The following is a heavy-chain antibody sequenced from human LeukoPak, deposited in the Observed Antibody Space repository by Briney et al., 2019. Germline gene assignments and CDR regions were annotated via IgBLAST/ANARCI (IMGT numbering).Heavy chain of an antibody. V-gene: IGHV4-59*08. CDR3: TRHDDYSRAFDI. Sequence: SETLSLTCTVSGGSISSYYWSWIRQPPGKGLEWIGYIYYSGSTNYNPSLKSRVTISVDTSKNQFSLKLSSVTAADTAVYYCTRHDDYSRAFDIWGQGTMVTVSS. D-gene: IGHD4-11*01. J-gene: IGHJ3*02. CDR2: IYYSGST. CDR1: GGSISSYY.